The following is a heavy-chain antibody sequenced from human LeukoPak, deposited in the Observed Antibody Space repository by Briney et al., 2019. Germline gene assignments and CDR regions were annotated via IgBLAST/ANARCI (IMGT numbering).Heavy chain of an antibody. D-gene: IGHD3-22*01. CDR3: AGARTYYYDSSGYQDDY. J-gene: IGHJ4*02. CDR2: IYYSGST. V-gene: IGHV4-39*01. Sequence: SETLSLTCTVSGGSINNNSYYWGWIRQPPGKGLEWIGSIYYSGSTYYNPSLKSRVTISVDTSKNQFSLKLSSVTAADTAVYYCAGARTYYYDSSGYQDDYWGQGTLVTVSS. CDR1: GGSINNNSYY.